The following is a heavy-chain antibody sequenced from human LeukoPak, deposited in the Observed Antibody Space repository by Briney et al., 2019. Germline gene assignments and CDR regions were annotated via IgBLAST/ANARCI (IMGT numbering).Heavy chain of an antibody. J-gene: IGHJ4*02. V-gene: IGHV3-23*01. CDR3: ARDLGMGKYVDY. CDR2: ISASGGNT. D-gene: IGHD5-24*01. Sequence: GESLRLSCAASGVTFSSYAMGWVRQAPGRGLEWVSSISASGGNTYYADSVKGRFTISRDNSKNTLYLQVNSLRVEDTALYHCARDLGMGKYVDYWGQGTPVTVSS. CDR1: GVTFSSYA.